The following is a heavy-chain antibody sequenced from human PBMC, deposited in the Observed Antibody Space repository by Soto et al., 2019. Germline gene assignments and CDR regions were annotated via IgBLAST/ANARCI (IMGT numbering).Heavy chain of an antibody. V-gene: IGHV4-59*01. Sequence: PSETLSLTCTVSGVSISTYYWSWIRQPPGKGLEWIGYIYYSGRTKYNPSLKSRVTISVDTSKNQFSLRLSSVTAADTAVYYCARDKRRATSTFDYWGQGTLVTVS. CDR2: IYYSGRT. D-gene: IGHD5-12*01. J-gene: IGHJ4*02. CDR1: GVSISTYY. CDR3: ARDKRRATSTFDY.